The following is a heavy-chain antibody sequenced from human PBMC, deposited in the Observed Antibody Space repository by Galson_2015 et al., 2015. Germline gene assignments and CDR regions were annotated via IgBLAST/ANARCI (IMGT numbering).Heavy chain of an antibody. CDR2: ISTSVSTI. Sequence: SLRLSCAASGFTFSSYDMNWVRQAPGKGLEWISYISTSVSTIYYADSVKGRFTISRDNAKSSLYLQMNSLRAEDTAVYYCVRSLRSGTNYWGQGTLVTVSS. V-gene: IGHV3-48*03. CDR3: VRSLRSGTNY. CDR1: GFTFSSYD. J-gene: IGHJ4*02. D-gene: IGHD3-3*01.